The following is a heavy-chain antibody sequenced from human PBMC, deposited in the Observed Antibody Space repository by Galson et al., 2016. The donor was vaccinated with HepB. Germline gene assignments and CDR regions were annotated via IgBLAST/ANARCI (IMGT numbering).Heavy chain of an antibody. V-gene: IGHV1-3*01. CDR2: INAGNGNT. CDR1: GYTFTSYA. D-gene: IGHD5-24*01. CDR3: ARGQARWLYY. J-gene: IGHJ4*02. Sequence: SCKGSGYTFTSYAMHWVRQAPGQRLEWMGWINAGNGNTKYSQKCQGRVTITRDTSASTAYMELSSLTSDDTAVYYCARGQARWLYYWGQGTLVTVSS.